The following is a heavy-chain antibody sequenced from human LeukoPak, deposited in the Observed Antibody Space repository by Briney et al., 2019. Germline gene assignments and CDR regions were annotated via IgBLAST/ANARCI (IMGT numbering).Heavy chain of an antibody. V-gene: IGHV3-23*01. CDR2: ISGSGGST. D-gene: IGHD2-2*01. CDR3: AKEVPPARRFDF. CDR1: GFTFSNYA. Sequence: GGSLRLSCAASGFTFSNYAMSWVRQAPGKGMEWLSAISGSGGSTYFADSVKGRFTISRDNSNNTLYLQMNSLRAEDTAVYFCAKEVPPARRFDFWGQGTLVTVSS. J-gene: IGHJ4*02.